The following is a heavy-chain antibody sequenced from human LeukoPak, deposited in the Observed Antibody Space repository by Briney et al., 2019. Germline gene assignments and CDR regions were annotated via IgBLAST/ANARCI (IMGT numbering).Heavy chain of an antibody. Sequence: ASVKVSCTASGYTFTSYGISWVRQAPGQGLEWMGWISAYNGNTNYAQKLQGRVTMTTDTSTSTAYMELRSLRSDDTAVYCCARDGYCSSTSCYGYYYYYGMDVWGQGTTVTVSS. CDR3: ARDGYCSSTSCYGYYYYYGMDV. D-gene: IGHD2-2*03. CDR1: GYTFTSYG. V-gene: IGHV1-18*01. CDR2: ISAYNGNT. J-gene: IGHJ6*02.